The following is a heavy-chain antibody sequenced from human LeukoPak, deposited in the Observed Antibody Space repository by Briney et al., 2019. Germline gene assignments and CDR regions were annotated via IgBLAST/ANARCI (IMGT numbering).Heavy chain of an antibody. Sequence: GGSLRLSCAVSGFSFSSYSMNWVRHAPGRGLEWVSYISRSSSNINYADSAKGRFTSSRDNANSSQYLQLNSQGDEDTAVYYGARGKVGWLQIDPDAFDIWGQGTMVTVSS. V-gene: IGHV3-48*02. CDR1: GFSFSSYS. J-gene: IGHJ3*02. CDR3: ARGKVGWLQIDPDAFDI. CDR2: ISRSSSNI. D-gene: IGHD5-24*01.